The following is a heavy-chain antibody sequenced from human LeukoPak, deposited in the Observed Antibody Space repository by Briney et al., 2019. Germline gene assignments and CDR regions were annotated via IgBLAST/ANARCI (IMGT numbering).Heavy chain of an antibody. V-gene: IGHV3-21*01. CDR2: ISSSSSYI. CDR1: GFTFSSYS. Sequence: GGSLRLSCAASGFTFSSYSMNWVRQAPGKGLEWVSSISSSSSYIYCADSVKGRFTISRDNAKNSLYLQMNSLRAEDTAVYYCARAAPSRVTTASSDYWGQGTLVTVSS. CDR3: ARAAPSRVTTASSDY. J-gene: IGHJ4*02. D-gene: IGHD4-17*01.